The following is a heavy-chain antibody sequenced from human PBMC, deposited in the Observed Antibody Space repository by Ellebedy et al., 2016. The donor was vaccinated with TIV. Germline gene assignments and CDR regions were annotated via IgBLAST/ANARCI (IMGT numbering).Heavy chain of an antibody. CDR3: ARGGRRWFSDY. CDR2: IYYSGST. J-gene: IGHJ4*02. D-gene: IGHD4-23*01. Sequence: SETLSLTCTVSGGSISSYYWSWIRQPPGKGLEWIGNIYYSGSTYYNPSLKSRVTISVDTSKNQFSLKLSSVTAADTAVYYCARGGRRWFSDYWGQGTLVTVSS. V-gene: IGHV4-59*12. CDR1: GGSISSYY.